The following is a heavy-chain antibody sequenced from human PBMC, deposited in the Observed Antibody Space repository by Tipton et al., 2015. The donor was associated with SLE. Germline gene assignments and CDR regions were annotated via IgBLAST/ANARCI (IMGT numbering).Heavy chain of an antibody. D-gene: IGHD2-8*01. J-gene: IGHJ5*02. CDR2: INPYNGNT. CDR3: ARDDTNYGRNWFDP. CDR1: GYTFTTYA. Sequence: QLVQSGPEVKKPGASVKVSCKASGYTFTTYAISWVRQAPGQGLEWMGRINPYNGNTHFAQKFQGRVTMTTDTSTSTASMELRSLRSDDTAVYYCARDDTNYGRNWFDPWGQGTLVTVSS. V-gene: IGHV1-18*01.